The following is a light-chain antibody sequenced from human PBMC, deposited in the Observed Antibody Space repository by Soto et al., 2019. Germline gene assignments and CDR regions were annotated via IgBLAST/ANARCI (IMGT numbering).Light chain of an antibody. CDR1: SSDVGVYNY. CDR2: EVS. J-gene: IGLJ1*01. V-gene: IGLV2-14*01. CDR3: SSYTPSSTFV. Sequence: QSALTQPASVSGSPGQSITISCTGTSSDVGVYNYVSWYQQHPGKAPQLMIYEVSNRPSGVSNRFSGSKSGNTASLTISGLQAEDEADYHCSSYTPSSTFVFGTGTKLTVL.